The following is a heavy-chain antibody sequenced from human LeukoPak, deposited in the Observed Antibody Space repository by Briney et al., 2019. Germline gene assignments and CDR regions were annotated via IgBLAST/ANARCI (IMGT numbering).Heavy chain of an antibody. CDR2: IYYSGST. CDR3: ARGATELWFGEYLGLYYFDY. Sequence: PSETLSLTCTVSGGSISSYYWSWIRQPPGKGLEWIGYIYYSGSTNYNPSLKSRVTISVDTSKNQFSLKLSSVTAADTAVYYCARGATELWFGEYLGLYYFDYWGQGTLVTVSS. V-gene: IGHV4-59*12. J-gene: IGHJ4*02. CDR1: GGSISSYY. D-gene: IGHD3-10*01.